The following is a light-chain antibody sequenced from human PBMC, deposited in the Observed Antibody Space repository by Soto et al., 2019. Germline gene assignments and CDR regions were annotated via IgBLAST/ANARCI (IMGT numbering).Light chain of an antibody. CDR3: QQYYGIPYT. Sequence: DIVMTQSPDSLAVSLGERATINCKSSQNILSNSNNKNYLAWYQQKPGQPPKLLLYWASTRESGVPDRFSGSGSGTDFTLTISSLQAGDVAVYYCQQYYGIPYTFGQGTKLEIK. CDR2: WAS. CDR1: QNILSNSNNKNY. V-gene: IGKV4-1*01. J-gene: IGKJ2*01.